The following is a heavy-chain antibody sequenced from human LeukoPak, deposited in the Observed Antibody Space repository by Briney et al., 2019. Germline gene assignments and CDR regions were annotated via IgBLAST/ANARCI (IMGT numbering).Heavy chain of an antibody. CDR1: GFTFSSYS. V-gene: IGHV3-21*04. J-gene: IGHJ5*02. CDR3: ASSGYDLYGPYSYNWFDP. Sequence: GGSLRLSCAASGFTFSSYSMNWVRQAPGKGLEWVSSISSSSSYIYYADSVKGRFTISRDNAKNSLYLQMNSLRAEDTAVYYCASSGYDLYGPYSYNWFDPWGQGTLVTVSS. D-gene: IGHD5-12*01. CDR2: ISSSSSYI.